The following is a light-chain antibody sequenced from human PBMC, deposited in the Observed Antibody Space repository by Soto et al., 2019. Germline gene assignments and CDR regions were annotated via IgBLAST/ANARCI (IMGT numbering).Light chain of an antibody. CDR1: QSINKY. Sequence: DIPMTQSPSSLSASVGDRVTITCRASQSINKYINWYQQKPGKAPNLLINGASSLLSGVPSRFSGSGSGTDFTLTISNLQPEDFATYYCQQTYSTPFTFGPGTKVDIK. J-gene: IGKJ3*01. V-gene: IGKV1-39*01. CDR3: QQTYSTPFT. CDR2: GAS.